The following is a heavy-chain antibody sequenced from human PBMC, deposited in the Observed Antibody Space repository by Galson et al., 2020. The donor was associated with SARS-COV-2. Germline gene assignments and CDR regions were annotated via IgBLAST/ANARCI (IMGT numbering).Heavy chain of an antibody. V-gene: IGHV4-59*01. CDR1: GGSISSYY. Sequence: PSETLSLTCTVSGGSISSYYWSWIRQPPGKGLEWIGYIYYSGSTNYNLSLKSRVTISVDTSKNQFSLKLSSVTAADTAVYYCARYGDYYYYGMDVWGQGTTVTVSS. CDR2: IYYSGST. CDR3: ARYGDYYYYGMDV. J-gene: IGHJ6*02. D-gene: IGHD4-17*01.